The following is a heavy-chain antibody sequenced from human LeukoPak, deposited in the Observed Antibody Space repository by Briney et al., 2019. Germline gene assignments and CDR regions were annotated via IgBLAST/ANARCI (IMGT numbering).Heavy chain of an antibody. D-gene: IGHD7-27*01. CDR1: GFTFSSYG. Sequence: GGSLRLSCAASGFTFSSYGMHWVRQAPGKGLEWVTLISSDGGNKYYADSVKGRFTISRDNSKNTLYLQMNSLTVEDTAVYYCARGDWGSALSWGRGTMVTVSS. CDR3: ARGDWGSALS. CDR2: ISSDGGNK. V-gene: IGHV3-30*03. J-gene: IGHJ3*01.